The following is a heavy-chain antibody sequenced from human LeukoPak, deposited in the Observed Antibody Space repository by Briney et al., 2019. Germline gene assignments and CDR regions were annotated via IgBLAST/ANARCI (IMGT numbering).Heavy chain of an antibody. J-gene: IGHJ6*02. CDR2: IRYDGSNK. V-gene: IGHV3-30*02. CDR1: GFTFSSYG. D-gene: IGHD6-13*01. Sequence: PGGSLRLSCAASGFTFSSYGMHWVRQAPGEGLEWVAFIRYDGSNKYYADSVKGRFTISRDNSKNTLYLQMNSLRAEDTAVYYCAKPKQQLVPYGMDVWGQGTTVTVSS. CDR3: AKPKQQLVPYGMDV.